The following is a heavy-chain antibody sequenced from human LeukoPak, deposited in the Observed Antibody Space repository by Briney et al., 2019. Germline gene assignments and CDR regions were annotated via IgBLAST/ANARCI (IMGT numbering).Heavy chain of an antibody. Sequence: GGSLRLSCAASGFTFSDYYMSWVRQAPGKGLEWVSVIYSGGSTYYADSVKGRFTISRDNSKNTVYLQMNSLRAEDTAVYYCASYAYYYYMDVWGKGTTVTISS. V-gene: IGHV3-66*01. CDR1: GFTFSDYY. CDR3: ASYAYYYYMDV. D-gene: IGHD4-17*01. J-gene: IGHJ6*03. CDR2: IYSGGST.